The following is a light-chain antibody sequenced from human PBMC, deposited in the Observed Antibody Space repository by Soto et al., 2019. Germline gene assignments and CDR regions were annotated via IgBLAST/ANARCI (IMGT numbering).Light chain of an antibody. CDR2: GNN. V-gene: IGLV1-40*01. CDR3: QSYDSSLSGVSYV. CDR1: SSNIGAGYD. Sequence: QSVLTQPPSVSGAPGQRVTISCTGSSSNIGAGYDVHWYQQLPGTAPKLLIYGNNNRPSGVPDRFSGSKSGTSASLAITGLQAEDEADYYCQSYDSSLSGVSYVFGTGTKVTVL. J-gene: IGLJ1*01.